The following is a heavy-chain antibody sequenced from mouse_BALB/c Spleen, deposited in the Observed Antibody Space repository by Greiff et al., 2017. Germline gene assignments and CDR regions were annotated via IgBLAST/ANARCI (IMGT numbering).Heavy chain of an antibody. J-gene: IGHJ3*01. CDR1: GYSITSGYY. Sequence: EVQLQESGPGLVKPSQSLSLTCSVTGYSITSGYYWNWIRQFPGNKLEWMGYISYDGSNNYNPSLKNRISITRDTSKNQFFLKLNSVTTEDTATYDCARAGGNYKAWFADWGQGTLVTVSA. D-gene: IGHD2-1*01. CDR2: ISYDGSN. CDR3: ARAGGNYKAWFAD. V-gene: IGHV3-6*02.